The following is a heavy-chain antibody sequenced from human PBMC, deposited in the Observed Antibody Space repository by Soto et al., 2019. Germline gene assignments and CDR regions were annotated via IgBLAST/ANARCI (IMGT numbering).Heavy chain of an antibody. CDR2: IFHSGST. D-gene: IGHD3-10*01. J-gene: IGHJ6*02. CDR1: GGSINSGGNY. Sequence: SDTRSLTCTVSGGSINSGGNYWTWVREPRGKGLEWIGNIFHSGSTYYTPSLQSRVTISLDTSKHHFSLKLSSVTPADTAVYYCARDRYYGSGTYYNFYSGMDVWRQGTTV. V-gene: IGHV4-30-4*02. CDR3: ARDRYYGSGTYYNFYSGMDV.